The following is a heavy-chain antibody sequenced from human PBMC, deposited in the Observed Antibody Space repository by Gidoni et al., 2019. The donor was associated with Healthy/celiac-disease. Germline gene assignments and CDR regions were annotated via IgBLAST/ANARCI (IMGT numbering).Heavy chain of an antibody. D-gene: IGHD4-17*01. V-gene: IGHV3-23*04. CDR3: AKDNYGGPRGYFDL. CDR1: GVRFSSDA. J-gene: IGHJ2*01. Sequence: EVQLVESGGGLVQPGGSLRLGCAASGVRFSSDAMSWVRQAPGEGLDWVSAISGSVGSTYYADSVKGRFPISRDNSKNTLYLQRNSLRAEDTAVYYCAKDNYGGPRGYFDLWGRGTLVTVSS. CDR2: ISGSVGST.